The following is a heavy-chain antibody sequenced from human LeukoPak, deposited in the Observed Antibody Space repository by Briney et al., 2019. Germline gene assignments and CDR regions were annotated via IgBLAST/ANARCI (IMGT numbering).Heavy chain of an antibody. CDR2: ISSSSSTI. D-gene: IGHD3-10*01. CDR1: GLTFSSYS. CDR3: ARERITMVRGVIDY. V-gene: IGHV3-48*04. Sequence: PGGSLRLSCAASGLTFSSYSMNWVRQAPGKGLEWVSYISSSSSTIYYADSVKGRFTISRDNAKNSLYLQMNSLRAEDTAVYYCARERITMVRGVIDYWGQGTLVTVSS. J-gene: IGHJ4*02.